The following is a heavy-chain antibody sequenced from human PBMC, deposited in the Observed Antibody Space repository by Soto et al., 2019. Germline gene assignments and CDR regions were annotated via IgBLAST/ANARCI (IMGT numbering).Heavy chain of an antibody. D-gene: IGHD2-2*01. V-gene: IGHV3-23*01. J-gene: IGHJ5*02. CDR2: ISGSGGST. CDR3: AKDPRGYQLLNCFDP. CDR1: GFTFSSYA. Sequence: GGSLRLSCAASGFTFSSYAMSWVRQAPGKGLEWVSAISGSGGSTYYADSVKGRFTISRDNSKNTLYLQMNSLRAEDTAVYYCAKDPRGYQLLNCFDPWGQGTLVTVSS.